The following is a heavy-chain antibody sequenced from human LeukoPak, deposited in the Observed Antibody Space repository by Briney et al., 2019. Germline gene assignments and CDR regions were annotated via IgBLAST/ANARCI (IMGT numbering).Heavy chain of an antibody. CDR3: ATYYDYVWGGLPYYYYGMDV. CDR1: GYTFTSYG. CDR2: ISAYNGNT. Sequence: ASVKVSCKASGYTFTSYGISWVRQAPGQGLEWMGWISAYNGNTNYAQKLQGRVTMTTDTSTSTAYMELRSLRSDDTAVYYCATYYDYVWGGLPYYYYGMDVWGQGTTVTVSS. J-gene: IGHJ6*02. V-gene: IGHV1-18*01. D-gene: IGHD3-16*01.